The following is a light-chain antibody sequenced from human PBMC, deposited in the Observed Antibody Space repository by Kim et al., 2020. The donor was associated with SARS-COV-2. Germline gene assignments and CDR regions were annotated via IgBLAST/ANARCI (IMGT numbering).Light chain of an antibody. J-gene: IGLJ2*01. CDR2: GNN. CDR3: HSSDSSLSGSEL. Sequence: TTSCTGSSSNSGAGYDVHWYQQLPGTAPKLLIYGNNNRPSGVPDRFSGSKSGTSASLAIIGLQAEDEAYYYCHSSDSSLSGSELFGGGTQLTVL. V-gene: IGLV1-40*01. CDR1: SSNSGAGYD.